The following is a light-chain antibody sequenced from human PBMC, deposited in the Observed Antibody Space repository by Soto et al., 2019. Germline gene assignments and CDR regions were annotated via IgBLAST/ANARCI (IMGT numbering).Light chain of an antibody. J-gene: IGLJ1*01. V-gene: IGLV2-14*01. CDR1: SSDIGAYNY. CDR2: EVT. Sequence: QSVLTQPASVSGSPGQSITISCTGTSSDIGAYNYVSWYQHHPGEAPELIIYEVTYRPSGVSDRFSGSKSANTASLTISGLQAEDEADYYCSSYTTTGTRVFGTGTKVTLL. CDR3: SSYTTTGTRV.